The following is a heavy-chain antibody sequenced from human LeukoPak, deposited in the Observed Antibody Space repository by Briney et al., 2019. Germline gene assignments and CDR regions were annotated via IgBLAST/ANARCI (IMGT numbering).Heavy chain of an antibody. V-gene: IGHV1-2*02. CDR1: GYTFTGYY. CDR2: INPNSGGT. Sequence: ASVKVSCKASGYTFTGYYMHWVRQAPGQGLEWMGWINPNSGGTNYAQKSQGRVTMTRDTSISTAYMELSRLRSDDTAVYYCARKGRTSSSWYNGDWFDPWGQGTLVTVSS. D-gene: IGHD6-13*01. CDR3: ARKGRTSSSWYNGDWFDP. J-gene: IGHJ5*02.